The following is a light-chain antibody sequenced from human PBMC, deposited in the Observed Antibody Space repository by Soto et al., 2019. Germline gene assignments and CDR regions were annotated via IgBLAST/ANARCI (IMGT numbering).Light chain of an antibody. CDR1: QSVRDY. J-gene: IGKJ1*01. CDR3: HQYNNRPPGT. CDR2: RAS. V-gene: IGKV3-15*01. Sequence: EVVVTQSPATLSVSPGERVTLSCRASQSVRDYLAWYQHRPGQAPRLLIYRASIRATGIPARFTGGGSGTEFTLTICSLQSEDFALYYCHQYNNRPPGTFGQGTKVEVK.